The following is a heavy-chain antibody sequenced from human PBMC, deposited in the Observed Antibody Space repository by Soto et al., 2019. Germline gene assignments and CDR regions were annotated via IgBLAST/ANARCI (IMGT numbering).Heavy chain of an antibody. D-gene: IGHD2-2*02. Sequence: SETLSLTCTVSGGSISSYYWSWIRQPPGKGLEWIGYIYYSGSTNYNPSLKSRVTISVDTSKNQFSLKLSSVTAADTAVHYCAREYCSSTSCYMGNFDYWGQGTLVTVSS. J-gene: IGHJ4*02. CDR2: IYYSGST. CDR1: GGSISSYY. V-gene: IGHV4-59*01. CDR3: AREYCSSTSCYMGNFDY.